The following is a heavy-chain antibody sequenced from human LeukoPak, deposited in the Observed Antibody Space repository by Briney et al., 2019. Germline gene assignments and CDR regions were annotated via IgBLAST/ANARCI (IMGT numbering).Heavy chain of an antibody. V-gene: IGHV3-7*01. D-gene: IGHD3-3*01. CDR1: GFTFSTSW. CDR2: INPDGSRI. CDR3: ARVGYDFWSGYLDYYYYYYMDV. Sequence: GGSLRLSCAASGFTFSTSWMTWVRQAPGKGLDWLGNINPDGSRINYVDSVKGRFTFSRDNAKNSLFLQMNSLRAEDTAVFYCARVGYDFWSGYLDYYYYYYMDVWGKGTTVTVSS. J-gene: IGHJ6*03.